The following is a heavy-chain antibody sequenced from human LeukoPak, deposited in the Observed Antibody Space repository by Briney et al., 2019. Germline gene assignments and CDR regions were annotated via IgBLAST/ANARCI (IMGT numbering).Heavy chain of an antibody. D-gene: IGHD2-2*02. CDR1: GFTFSSYE. Sequence: PGGSLRLSCAASGFTFSSYEMNWVRQAPGKGLEWVSFISSSGSAIHYADSVRGRFTISRDNAKNSLYLQMSRLRAEDTAVYYCARDHNGPYTFDYWGQGTLVTVSS. J-gene: IGHJ4*02. CDR3: ARDHNGPYTFDY. V-gene: IGHV3-48*03. CDR2: ISSSGSAI.